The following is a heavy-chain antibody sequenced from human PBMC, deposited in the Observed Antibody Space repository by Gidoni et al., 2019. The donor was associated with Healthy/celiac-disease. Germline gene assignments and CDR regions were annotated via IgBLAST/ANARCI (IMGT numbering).Heavy chain of an antibody. V-gene: IGHV3-9*01. D-gene: IGHD2-8*01. J-gene: IGHJ6*02. CDR3: ARIRSYCTNGVCYPDYYYYGMDV. CDR1: GFTFDDYA. Sequence: EVQLVESGGGLVKPGRSLRLSCAASGFTFDDYALPWVRQAPGKGLEWVSGISWNSGSIGYADSVKGRFTISRDNAKNSLYLQMNSLRAEDTALYYCARIRSYCTNGVCYPDYYYYGMDVWGQGTTVTVSS. CDR2: ISWNSGSI.